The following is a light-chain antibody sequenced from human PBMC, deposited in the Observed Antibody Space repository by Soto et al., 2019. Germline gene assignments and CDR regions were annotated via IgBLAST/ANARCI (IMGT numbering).Light chain of an antibody. V-gene: IGKV2-30*02. CDR2: KVS. CDR3: MQGTHWPIT. CDR1: QSLVHSDGIAY. Sequence: DIGITQSPLSLPVTLGQAASISCRSNQSLVHSDGIAYFSWFQQRPGRSPGRLIYKVSNRDSGVPARFSGSGSGTDFALKISRVEAEDVGVYYCMQGTHWPITFGQGTRLEIK. J-gene: IGKJ5*01.